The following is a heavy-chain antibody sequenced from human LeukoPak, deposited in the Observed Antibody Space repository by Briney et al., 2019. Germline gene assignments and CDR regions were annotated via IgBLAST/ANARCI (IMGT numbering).Heavy chain of an antibody. Sequence: GASVKVSCKASGYTFTTYGISWLRQAPGQGLEWMGWISAYNGNTKYAQKFQGRVTMSTDTSTSTGHMELKSLRSDDTALYYCARDEGTYQRGPFDYWGQGTLVTVSS. CDR1: GYTFTTYG. CDR3: ARDEGTYQRGPFDY. J-gene: IGHJ4*02. V-gene: IGHV1-18*01. D-gene: IGHD2-2*01. CDR2: ISAYNGNT.